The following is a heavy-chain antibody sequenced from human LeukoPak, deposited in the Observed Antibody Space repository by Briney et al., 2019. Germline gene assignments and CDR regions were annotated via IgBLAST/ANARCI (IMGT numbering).Heavy chain of an antibody. CDR3: VRDMGVGWASSGYYYSDY. V-gene: IGHV4-4*07. CDR2: IYTSGNT. D-gene: IGHD3-22*01. CDR1: GGSISSHY. Sequence: SETLSLTCTVSGGSISSHYWSWIRQSAGKGLEWIGRIYTSGNTNYNPSLKSRVTMSVDTSKNQLSLKLSSVTAADTAVYYCVRDMGVGWASSGYYYSDYWGQGTLVTVSS. J-gene: IGHJ4*02.